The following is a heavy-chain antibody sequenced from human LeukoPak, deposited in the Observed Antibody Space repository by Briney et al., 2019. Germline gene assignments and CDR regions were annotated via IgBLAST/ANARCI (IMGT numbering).Heavy chain of an antibody. D-gene: IGHD3-22*01. V-gene: IGHV4-59*01. CDR2: IHNNGDI. J-gene: IGHJ4*02. Sequence: PSETLSLTCIVSGDSIRSYYWNWIWQAPGKALEWIGHIHNNGDIAYNFSLKSRVTISMDTSKDQFSLKLSSVTAADTAVYYCGRWGYFDSGNYFVVDYWGQGTVVTVSS. CDR1: GDSIRSYY. CDR3: GRWGYFDSGNYFVVDY.